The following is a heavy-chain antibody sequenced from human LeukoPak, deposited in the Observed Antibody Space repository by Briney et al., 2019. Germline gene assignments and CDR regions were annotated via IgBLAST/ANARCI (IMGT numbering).Heavy chain of an antibody. J-gene: IGHJ4*02. CDR3: KWEPKY. Sequence: PGGSLRLSCAASGFSFTNHAMSWVRQAPGKGLEWVSLIYSGGSTYYADSVKGRFTISRDNSKNTLYLQMNSLRAEDTAVYYCKWEPKYWGQGTLVTVSS. D-gene: IGHD1-26*01. V-gene: IGHV3-66*01. CDR1: GFSFTNHA. CDR2: IYSGGST.